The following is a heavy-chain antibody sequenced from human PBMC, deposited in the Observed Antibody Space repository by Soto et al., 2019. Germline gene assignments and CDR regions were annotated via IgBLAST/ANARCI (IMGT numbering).Heavy chain of an antibody. CDR2: ISSSSSNI. CDR3: ASTLGRFDY. CDR1: GFTFSSYS. V-gene: IGHV3-21*01. D-gene: IGHD6-6*01. J-gene: IGHJ4*02. Sequence: GGSLRLSCAASGFTFSSYSMNWVRQAPGKGLEWVSSISSSSSNIYYADPVKGRSTISRDNANNSPYLQMNSLRAEATAVYYCASTLGRFDYWGQGTLVTVSS.